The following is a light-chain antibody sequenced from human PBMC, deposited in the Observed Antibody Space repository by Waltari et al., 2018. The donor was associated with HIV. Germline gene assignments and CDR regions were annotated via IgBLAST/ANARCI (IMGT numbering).Light chain of an antibody. J-gene: IGKJ3*01. CDR2: DAS. V-gene: IGKV3-11*01. CDR3: QHRSDWPLFT. CDR1: ESVTKS. Sequence: EVVLTQSPATLSLSPGETATLSCRASESVTKSLAWYQQKRGQAPSLLLYDASNRAADIPTRFSGSGSGTDFTLTISSLEPEDFGIYYCQHRSDWPLFTFGPGTTVDIK.